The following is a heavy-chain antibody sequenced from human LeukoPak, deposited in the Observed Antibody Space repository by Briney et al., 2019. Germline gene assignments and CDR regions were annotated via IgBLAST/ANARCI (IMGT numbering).Heavy chain of an antibody. CDR3: AKGENYYYYGMDV. V-gene: IGHV3-23*01. CDR1: GFTSSNYA. J-gene: IGHJ6*02. Sequence: GGSLRLSCAASGFTSSNYAMSWVRQAPGKGLEWVSAISGSGGSTYYADSVKGRFTISRDNSKNTLYLLMNSLRAEDTAVYYCAKGENYYYYGMDVWGQGTTVTVSS. CDR2: ISGSGGST.